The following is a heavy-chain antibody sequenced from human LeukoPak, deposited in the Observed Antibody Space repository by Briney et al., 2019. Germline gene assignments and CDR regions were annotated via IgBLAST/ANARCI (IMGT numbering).Heavy chain of an antibody. V-gene: IGHV3-64D*06. CDR2: ISSNGGST. D-gene: IGHD3-10*01. CDR3: VKNPWRFGEQLGEFFFDY. J-gene: IGHJ4*02. CDR1: GFTFSGYA. Sequence: GGSLRLSCSASGFTFSGYAMHWVRQAPGKGLEYVSAISSNGGSTYYADSVKGRFTTSRDNSKNTLYLQMSSLRAEDTAVYYCVKNPWRFGEQLGEFFFDYWGQGTLVTVSS.